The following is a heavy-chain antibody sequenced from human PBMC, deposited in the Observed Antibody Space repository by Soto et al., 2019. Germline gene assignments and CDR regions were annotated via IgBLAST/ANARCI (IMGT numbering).Heavy chain of an antibody. CDR3: ARSRVRGGYYFDY. D-gene: IGHD3-16*01. CDR1: GYTFTTYA. Sequence: ASVKVSCKASGYTFTTYAIHWVRPAPGQSLEWMGWINTDNGNTYYSQKMQARVTITRDTSASTAYMELSRLRSKDTAVYYCARSRVRGGYYFDYWGQGALVTVSS. V-gene: IGHV1-3*04. CDR2: INTDNGNT. J-gene: IGHJ4*02.